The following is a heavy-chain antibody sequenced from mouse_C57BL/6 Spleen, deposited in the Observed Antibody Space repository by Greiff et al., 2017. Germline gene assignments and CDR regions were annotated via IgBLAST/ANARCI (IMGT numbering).Heavy chain of an antibody. J-gene: IGHJ1*03. Sequence: EVQLQESGAELVRPGSSVKMSCKTSGYTFTSYGINWVKQRPGQGLEWIGYLYIGNGYTEYNEKFKGKATLTTDTTSSTAYMRLSSLTSEDSAIYVCARKGVVTTEYFNVWGTETTDTVSS. V-gene: IGHV1-58*01. CDR2: LYIGNGYT. CDR3: ARKGVVTTEYFNV. CDR1: GYTFTSYG. D-gene: IGHD2-2*01.